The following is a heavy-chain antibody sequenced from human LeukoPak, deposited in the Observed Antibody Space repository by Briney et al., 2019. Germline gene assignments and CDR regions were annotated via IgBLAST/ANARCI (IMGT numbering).Heavy chain of an antibody. V-gene: IGHV3-21*01. CDR2: IGKTGRDM. Sequence: PGGSLRLSCAASGFSFSPSTMNWVRQAPGKGLEWISSIGKTGRDMYYANSMRGRFTISRDNAKNSLFLVMDSLRVEDTSVYYCVRGDNRDYWGQGTLVTVSS. CDR3: VRGDNRDY. J-gene: IGHJ4*02. D-gene: IGHD1-14*01. CDR1: GFSFSPST.